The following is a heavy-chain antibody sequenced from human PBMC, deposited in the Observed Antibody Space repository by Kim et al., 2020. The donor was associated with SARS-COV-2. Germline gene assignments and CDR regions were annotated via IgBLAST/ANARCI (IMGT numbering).Heavy chain of an antibody. CDR2: IIPILGIA. D-gene: IGHD3-22*01. Sequence: SVKVSCKASGGTFSSYAISWVRQAPGQGLEWMGRIIPILGIANYAQKFQGRVTITADKSTSTAYMELSSLRSEDTAVYYCAREIPYYDSSGYLKRGGYYFDYWGQGTLVTVSS. V-gene: IGHV1-69*04. J-gene: IGHJ4*02. CDR1: GGTFSSYA. CDR3: AREIPYYDSSGYLKRGGYYFDY.